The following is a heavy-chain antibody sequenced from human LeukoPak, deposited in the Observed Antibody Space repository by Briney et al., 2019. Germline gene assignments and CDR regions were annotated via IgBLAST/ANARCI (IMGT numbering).Heavy chain of an antibody. J-gene: IGHJ4*02. D-gene: IGHD3-10*01. Sequence: SETLSLTCTVSGGSISNYYWNWIRQPPGKGLEWIGYIYYTGSTNYNPSLESRATISVDTSKNEFSLKVRSVTAADTAVYYCARGMVRGPNERPFDYWGQGTLVTVSS. CDR1: GGSISNYY. CDR2: IYYTGST. CDR3: ARGMVRGPNERPFDY. V-gene: IGHV4-59*01.